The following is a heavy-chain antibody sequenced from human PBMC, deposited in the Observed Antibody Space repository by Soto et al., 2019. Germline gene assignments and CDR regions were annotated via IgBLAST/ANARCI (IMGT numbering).Heavy chain of an antibody. Sequence: QVQLQESGPGLVKPSETLSLTCSVSGGSVRSDIYYWSWIRQPPGRGLEWIGYVYNSGTTDYTPSLKGRVTISVDTSKNQFSLTLNSVTAADTAIYYCAALKRIVAGDYWGQGALVAVSS. CDR2: VYNSGTT. J-gene: IGHJ4*02. D-gene: IGHD1-26*01. V-gene: IGHV4-61*01. CDR3: AALKRIVAGDY. CDR1: GGSVRSDIYY.